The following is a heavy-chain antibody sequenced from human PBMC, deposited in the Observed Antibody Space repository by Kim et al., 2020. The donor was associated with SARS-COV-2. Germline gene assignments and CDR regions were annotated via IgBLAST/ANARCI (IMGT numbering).Heavy chain of an antibody. J-gene: IGHJ6*02. CDR1: GGSISSYY. V-gene: IGHV4-59*13. Sequence: SETLSLTCTVSGGSISSYYWSWIRQSPGKGLEWIGHIYYSGSTNYNPSLKRRLTISVDTSKNQFSLKLSSVTAADTAVYYCARALYCTNGVCHRSFYYYYGMHVWGQGTTVTVSS. CDR2: IYYSGST. D-gene: IGHD2-8*01. CDR3: ARALYCTNGVCHRSFYYYYGMHV.